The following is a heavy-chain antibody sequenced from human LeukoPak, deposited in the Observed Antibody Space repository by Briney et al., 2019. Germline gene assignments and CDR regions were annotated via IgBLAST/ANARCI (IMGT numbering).Heavy chain of an antibody. V-gene: IGHV1-69*02. CDR3: ASRTSTVVTPDYYYGMDV. CDR1: GYTFTGYY. Sequence: SVKVSCKASGYTFTGYYMHWVRQAPGQGLEWMGRIIPILGIANYAQKFQGRVTITADKSTSTAYMELSSLRSEDTAVYYCASRTSTVVTPDYYYGMDVWGQGTTVTVSS. D-gene: IGHD4-23*01. CDR2: IIPILGIA. J-gene: IGHJ6*02.